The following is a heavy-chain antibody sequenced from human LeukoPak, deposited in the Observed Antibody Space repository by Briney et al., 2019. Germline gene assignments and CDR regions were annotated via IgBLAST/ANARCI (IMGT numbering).Heavy chain of an antibody. CDR2: ISWNSGSI. D-gene: IGHD4-23*01. V-gene: IGHV3-9*01. CDR1: GFTFDDYA. Sequence: PGRSLRLSCEASGFTFDDYAMHWVRQAPGKGLEWVSGISWNSGSIGYADSVKGRFTISRDNAKNSLYLQMNSLRAEDTALYYCAKDIGATPKYAFDIWGQGTMVTVSS. J-gene: IGHJ3*02. CDR3: AKDIGATPKYAFDI.